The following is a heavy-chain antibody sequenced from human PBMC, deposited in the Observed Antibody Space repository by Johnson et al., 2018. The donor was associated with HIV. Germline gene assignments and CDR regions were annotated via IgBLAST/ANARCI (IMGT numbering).Heavy chain of an antibody. CDR1: GFTFDDYA. CDR3: VSREWELHAFDI. V-gene: IGHV3-9*01. J-gene: IGHJ3*02. CDR2: VSWNSGSTI. Sequence: LVESGGGLVQPGRSLRLSCAASGFTFDDYAMHWVRQAPGKGLEWVSGVSWNSGSTIYYADSVKGRFTISRDNAKNSLYLQMNSLRAEDTAVYYCVSREWELHAFDIWGQGTMVTVSS. D-gene: IGHD1-26*01.